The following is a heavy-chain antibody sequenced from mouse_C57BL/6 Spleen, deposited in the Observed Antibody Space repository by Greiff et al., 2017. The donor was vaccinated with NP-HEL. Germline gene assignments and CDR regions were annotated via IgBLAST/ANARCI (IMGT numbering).Heavy chain of an antibody. Sequence: VQLQQSGAELVKPGASVKMSCKASGYTFTSYWITWVKQRPGQGLEWIGDIYPGSGSTNYNEKFKSKATLTVDTSSSTAYMQLSSLTSEDSAVDYCARGFYDGYYSRAMDYWGQGTSVTVSS. CDR3: ARGFYDGYYSRAMDY. V-gene: IGHV1-55*01. CDR1: GYTFTSYW. D-gene: IGHD2-3*01. J-gene: IGHJ4*01. CDR2: IYPGSGST.